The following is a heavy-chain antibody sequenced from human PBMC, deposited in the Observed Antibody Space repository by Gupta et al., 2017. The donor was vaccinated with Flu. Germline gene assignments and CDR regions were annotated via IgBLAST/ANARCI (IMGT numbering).Heavy chain of an antibody. Sequence: EVQLVESGGGLVQPGGSLNLSCAASGFTFSGSAMHWVRQASGKGLGWVGRIRSKANSYATAYAASVKGRFNISRDDSKNTAYLQMNSLKAEDTAVYYCTRLGEMATHDFDYWGQGTLVTVSS. CDR3: TRLGEMATHDFDY. J-gene: IGHJ4*02. CDR2: IRSKANSYAT. D-gene: IGHD3-16*01. V-gene: IGHV3-73*01. CDR1: GFTFSGSA.